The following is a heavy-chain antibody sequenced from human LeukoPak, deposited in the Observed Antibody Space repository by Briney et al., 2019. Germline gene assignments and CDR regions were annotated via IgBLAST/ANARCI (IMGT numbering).Heavy chain of an antibody. V-gene: IGHV4-39*07. Sequence: PSETLSLTCTVSGGSISSSSYYWGWIRQPPGKGLEWIVEINHSGSTNYHPSLKSLVTISVDTSKNQFSLKLSSVTAAETAVYYCARAGDSSGYPLDWGQGTLVTVSS. CDR2: INHSGST. J-gene: IGHJ4*02. CDR1: GGSISSSSYY. D-gene: IGHD3-22*01. CDR3: ARAGDSSGYPLD.